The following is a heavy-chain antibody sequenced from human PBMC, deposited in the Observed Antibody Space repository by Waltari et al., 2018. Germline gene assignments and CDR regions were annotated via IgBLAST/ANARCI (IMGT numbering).Heavy chain of an antibody. V-gene: IGHV3-7*01. CDR1: GFTFSSYW. CDR3: ARDSGYSGYNSYSFDY. J-gene: IGHJ4*02. D-gene: IGHD5-12*01. Sequence: EVQLVESGGGLVQPGGSLRLSCAASGFTFSSYWMTWVRQAPGKGMEWVANRKKDGSVKYYVDSVRGRFTISRDNAKNSLYLQMNILRAEDTAVYYCARDSGYSGYNSYSFDYWGQGTLVTVSS. CDR2: RKKDGSVK.